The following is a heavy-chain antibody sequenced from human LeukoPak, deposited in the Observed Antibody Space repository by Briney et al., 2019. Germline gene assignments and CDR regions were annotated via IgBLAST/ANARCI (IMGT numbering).Heavy chain of an antibody. CDR3: ARGGLGYCSGGSCYHYYYGMDV. V-gene: IGHV4-34*01. CDR1: GGSFSGYY. CDR2: IYYSGST. J-gene: IGHJ6*02. Sequence: PSETLSLTCAVYGGSFSGYYWSWIRQHPGKGLEWIGYIYYSGSTYYNPSLKSRVTISVDTSKNQFSLKLSSVTAADTAVYYCARGGLGYCSGGSCYHYYYGMDVWGQGTTVTVSS. D-gene: IGHD2-15*01.